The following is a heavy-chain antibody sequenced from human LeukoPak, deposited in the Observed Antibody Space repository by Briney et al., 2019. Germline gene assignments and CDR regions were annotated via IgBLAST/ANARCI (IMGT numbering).Heavy chain of an antibody. CDR1: GDSLSNNNVA. CDR2: TYYRSKWNT. J-gene: IGHJ4*02. D-gene: IGHD5-18*01. CDR3: ARGCYSSFDY. V-gene: IGHV6-1*01. Sequence: SQTLSLTFAISGDSLSNNNVAWNWIRQSPSRGLEWLGRTYYRSKWNTDYAVSVKSRVTINSDTSINQFSLQLNSVTPEDTAVYYCARGCYSSFDYWDQGTLVTVSS.